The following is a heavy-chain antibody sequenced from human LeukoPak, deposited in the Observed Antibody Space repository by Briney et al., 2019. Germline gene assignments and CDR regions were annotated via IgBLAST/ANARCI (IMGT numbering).Heavy chain of an antibody. CDR1: GGSISSYY. V-gene: IGHV4-59*08. CDR3: ARHTAKLGAFDY. J-gene: IGHJ4*02. D-gene: IGHD1-26*01. Sequence: PQTLSLTCTVSGGSISSYYWSWIRQPPGKGLEWIGYIYYSGSTNYNPSLKSRVTISVDTSKNQFSLKLSSVTAADTAVYYCARHTAKLGAFDYWGQGTLLTVSS. CDR2: IYYSGST.